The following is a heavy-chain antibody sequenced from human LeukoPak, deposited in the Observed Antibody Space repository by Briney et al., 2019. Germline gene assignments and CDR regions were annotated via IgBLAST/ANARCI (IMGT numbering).Heavy chain of an antibody. CDR3: ARGVLWFGELAEHAFNI. D-gene: IGHD3-10*01. Sequence: ASVTVSCTASGYTFTSYAMHWVRQAPGQRLEWVGWINAGNGNTKYSQKFQGRVTITRDTSASTAYMELSSLRSEDTAVYYCARGVLWFGELAEHAFNIWGQGTMVTASS. CDR2: INAGNGNT. CDR1: GYTFTSYA. J-gene: IGHJ3*02. V-gene: IGHV1-3*01.